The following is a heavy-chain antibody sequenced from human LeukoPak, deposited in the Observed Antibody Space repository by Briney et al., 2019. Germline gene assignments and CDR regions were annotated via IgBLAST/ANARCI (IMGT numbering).Heavy chain of an antibody. CDR1: GGSISSYY. CDR2: MFYTGST. V-gene: IGHV4-59*01. D-gene: IGHD4-23*01. Sequence: PSETLSLTCTVSGGSISSYYLNWIRQSPGKGLEWIGYMFYTGSTDYNPSLKSRVTMSVDTSKNQLSLKLSSVTAAATAVYYCAKGASIHGGIVDYWGQGTLVTVSS. J-gene: IGHJ4*02. CDR3: AKGASIHGGIVDY.